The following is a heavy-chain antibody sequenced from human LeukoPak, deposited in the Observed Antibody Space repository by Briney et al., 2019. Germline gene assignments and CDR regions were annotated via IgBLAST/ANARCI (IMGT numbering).Heavy chain of an antibody. CDR1: GYTFTGYY. J-gene: IGHJ5*02. V-gene: IGHV1-2*02. CDR2: VKPDTGAT. CDR3: ARERPTLLTRIRGIATAPDH. Sequence: ASVKVSCKASGYTFTGYYMHWVRQAPGQGLEWLGFVKPDTGATNSAQQLQGRVSMTSDASVTTAYMELSGLTSDDTALYFCARERPTLLTRIRGIATAPDHWGQGTLVTVSS. D-gene: IGHD3-10*01.